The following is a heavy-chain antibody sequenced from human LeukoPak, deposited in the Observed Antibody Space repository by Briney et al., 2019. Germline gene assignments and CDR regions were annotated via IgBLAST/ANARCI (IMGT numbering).Heavy chain of an antibody. CDR1: GGSFSDYY. D-gene: IGHD3-10*01. CDR2: IYYSGST. J-gene: IGHJ6*03. V-gene: IGHV4-59*01. Sequence: SETLSLTCAVYGGSFSDYYWSWIRQPPGKGLEWIGYIYYSGSTNYNPSLKSRVTISVDTSKNQFSLKLSSVTAADTAVYYCASATYYYGSRRASYYYMDVWGKGTTVTISS. CDR3: ASATYYYGSRRASYYYMDV.